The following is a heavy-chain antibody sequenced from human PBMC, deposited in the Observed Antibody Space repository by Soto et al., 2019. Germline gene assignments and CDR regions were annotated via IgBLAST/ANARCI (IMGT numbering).Heavy chain of an antibody. D-gene: IGHD3-3*01. CDR3: VSYDFWSGWYYGMDV. V-gene: IGHV3-64D*06. CDR1: GFTFSSYA. CDR2: ISSNGGST. Sequence: LRLSCSASGFTFSSYAMHWVRQAPGKGLEYVSAISSNGGSTYYADSVKGRFTISRDNSKNTLYLQMSSLRAEDTAVYYCVSYDFWSGWYYGMDVWGQGTTVTVSS. J-gene: IGHJ6*02.